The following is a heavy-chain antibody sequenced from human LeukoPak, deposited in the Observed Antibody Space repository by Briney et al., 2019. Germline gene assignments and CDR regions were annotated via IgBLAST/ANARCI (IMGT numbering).Heavy chain of an antibody. Sequence: PSETLSLTCTVSGGSISSGSYYWSWIRQPAGKGLEWIGRIYTSGSTNYNPSLKSRVTISVDTSKNQFSLKLSSVTAADTAVYYCAGDSSSSALYYYYYYMDVWGKGTTVTVS. CDR3: AGDSSSSALYYYYYYMDV. J-gene: IGHJ6*03. CDR2: IYTSGST. D-gene: IGHD6-6*01. V-gene: IGHV4-61*02. CDR1: GGSISSGSYY.